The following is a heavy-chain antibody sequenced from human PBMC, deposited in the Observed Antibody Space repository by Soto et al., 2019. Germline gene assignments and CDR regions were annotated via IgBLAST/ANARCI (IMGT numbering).Heavy chain of an antibody. CDR3: ARDKLLWFGPDSYYYYGMDV. J-gene: IGHJ6*02. D-gene: IGHD3-10*01. V-gene: IGHV4-59*01. CDR1: GGSISSYY. Sequence: PLDTLSLTCTAAGGSISSYYWSRIRQPPGTGLVLIGYIYYSGSTNYNPSLKSRVTISVDTSKNQFSLKLSSVTAADTAVYYCARDKLLWFGPDSYYYYGMDVWGQGTTVTVSS. CDR2: IYYSGST.